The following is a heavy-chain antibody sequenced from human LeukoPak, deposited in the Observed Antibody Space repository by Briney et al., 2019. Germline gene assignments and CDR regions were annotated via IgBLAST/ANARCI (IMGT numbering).Heavy chain of an antibody. CDR1: GYSFTNYW. CDR3: ARRPTSGWNWNDNYFDY. V-gene: IGHV5-51*01. Sequence: GESLKISCKGSGYSFTNYWIGWVRQMPGKGLEWMGIIYPGDSDTRYSLSFQGQVTISADKSISTAYLQWSSLKASDTAMYYCARRPTSGWNWNDNYFDYWGQGTLVTVSS. D-gene: IGHD1-1*01. J-gene: IGHJ4*02. CDR2: IYPGDSDT.